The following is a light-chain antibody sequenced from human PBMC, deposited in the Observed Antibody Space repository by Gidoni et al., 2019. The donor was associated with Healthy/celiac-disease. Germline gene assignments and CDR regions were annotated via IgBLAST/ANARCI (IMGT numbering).Light chain of an antibody. CDR2: LGS. Sequence: DSVMNQSPLSLPVTPGERASIACRSSQSLLHSNGYHYLAWYLQKPGQSPQLLIYLGSNRASGVPDRFSGSGSGTDFTLKISRVEAEDVGVYYCMQALQTPFTFGQGTRLEIK. V-gene: IGKV2-28*01. CDR3: MQALQTPFT. CDR1: QSLLHSNGYHY. J-gene: IGKJ5*01.